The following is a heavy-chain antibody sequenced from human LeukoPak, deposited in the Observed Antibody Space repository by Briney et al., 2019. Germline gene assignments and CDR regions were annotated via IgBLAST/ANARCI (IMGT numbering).Heavy chain of an antibody. CDR1: GGSISSYY. J-gene: IGHJ4*02. CDR2: ISYIGSS. D-gene: IGHD2-21*01. Sequence: SETLSLTCTVSGGSISSYYWSWIRQPPGKRLEWIGSISYIGSSNYNPSLKSRVAISVDTSKNQFSLKLSSVTAADTAVYYCARGREYGDFLDYWGQGTLVTVSS. CDR3: ARGREYGDFLDY. V-gene: IGHV4-59*01.